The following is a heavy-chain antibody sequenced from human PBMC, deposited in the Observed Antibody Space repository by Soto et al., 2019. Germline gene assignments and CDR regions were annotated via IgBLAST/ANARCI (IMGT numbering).Heavy chain of an antibody. D-gene: IGHD3-10*01. CDR2: ISGSGGST. J-gene: IGHJ6*02. CDR3: AKAYYYGSGWNYGMDV. CDR1: GFTFSSYA. V-gene: IGHV3-23*01. Sequence: PGGSLRLSCAASGFTFSSYAMSWVRQAPGKGLEWVSAISGSGGSTYYADSVKGRFTISRDNSKNTLYLQMNSLRAEDTAAYYCAKAYYYGSGWNYGMDVWGQGTTVTVSS.